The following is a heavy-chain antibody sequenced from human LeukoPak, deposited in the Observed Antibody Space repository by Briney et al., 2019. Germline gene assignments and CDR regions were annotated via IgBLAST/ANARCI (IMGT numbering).Heavy chain of an antibody. CDR1: GFTFSSYA. Sequence: GGSLRLSCAASGFTFSSYAMHWVRQAPGKGLEWVALISYDGSNKYYADSVKGRFTISRDNSKTTLYLQMNSLRAEDTAVYYCAKDVPTAYFDYWGQGTLVTVSS. CDR2: ISYDGSNK. CDR3: AKDVPTAYFDY. D-gene: IGHD2-2*01. J-gene: IGHJ4*02. V-gene: IGHV3-30-3*01.